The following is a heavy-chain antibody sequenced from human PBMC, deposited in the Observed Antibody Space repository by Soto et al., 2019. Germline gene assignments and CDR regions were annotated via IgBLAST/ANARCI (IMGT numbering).Heavy chain of an antibody. D-gene: IGHD6-19*01. CDR3: ARDQGVAVAGRTNYGMDV. Sequence: ASVKVSCKASGYTFTGYYMHWVRQAPGQGLEWMGWINPNSGGTNYAQKFQGWVTMTRDTSISTAYMELSRLRSDDTAVYYCARDQGVAVAGRTNYGMDVWGQGTTDTVSS. CDR1: GYTFTGYY. J-gene: IGHJ6*02. V-gene: IGHV1-2*04. CDR2: INPNSGGT.